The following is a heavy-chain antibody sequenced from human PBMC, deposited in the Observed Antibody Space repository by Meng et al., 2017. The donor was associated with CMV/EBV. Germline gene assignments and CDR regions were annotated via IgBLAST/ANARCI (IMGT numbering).Heavy chain of an antibody. Sequence: NWWSWVRQPTGKGLEWIGEIYHSGSTNYNPSLKSRVTISVDKSKNQFSLKLSSVTAADTAVYYCASINSSCSSTSCYRNYYYYGMDVWGQGTTVTVSS. D-gene: IGHD2-2*01. J-gene: IGHJ6*02. V-gene: IGHV4-4*02. CDR3: ASINSSCSSTSCYRNYYYYGMDV. CDR1: NW. CDR2: IYHSGST.